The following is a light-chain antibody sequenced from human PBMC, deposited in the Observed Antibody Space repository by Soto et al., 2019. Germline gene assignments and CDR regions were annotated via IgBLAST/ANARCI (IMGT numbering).Light chain of an antibody. CDR3: AAWDDSRSGPV. CDR1: SSDVGTYNL. CDR2: DVT. V-gene: IGLV2-14*02. J-gene: IGLJ1*01. Sequence: QSVLTQPASVSGSPGQSITISCTGTSSDVGTYNLVSWYQHHPGKAPKLMIYDVTKRPSGVSNRFSGSKSGNTASLTISGLRSEDEADYYCAAWDDSRSGPVFGTGTKVTVL.